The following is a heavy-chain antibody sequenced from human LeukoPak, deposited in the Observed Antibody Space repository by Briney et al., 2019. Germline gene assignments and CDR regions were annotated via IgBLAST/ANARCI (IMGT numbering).Heavy chain of an antibody. CDR1: GGSFSGYY. V-gene: IGHV4-34*01. Sequence: KPSETLSLTCAVYGGSFSGYYWSWIRQPPGKGLEWIGEINHSGSTNYNPSLKSRVTISVDTSKNQFSLKLSPVTAADTAVYYCARTLDYGDYRSDYWGQGTLVTVSS. CDR3: ARTLDYGDYRSDY. J-gene: IGHJ4*02. CDR2: INHSGST. D-gene: IGHD4-17*01.